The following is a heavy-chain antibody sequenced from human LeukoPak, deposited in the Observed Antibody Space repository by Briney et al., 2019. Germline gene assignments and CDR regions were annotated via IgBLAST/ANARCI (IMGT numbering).Heavy chain of an antibody. J-gene: IGHJ4*02. Sequence: GGSLRLSCAASGFIFSSYSMNWVRQAPGKGLEWVSSISSSSTYIYYADSVKGRFTISRDNAKNSLYLQMNSLRAEDAAVYYCARDPGDYGDYGGLGYYFDYRGQGTLVTVSS. CDR2: ISSSSTYI. CDR3: ARDPGDYGDYGGLGYYFDY. D-gene: IGHD4-17*01. V-gene: IGHV3-21*01. CDR1: GFIFSSYS.